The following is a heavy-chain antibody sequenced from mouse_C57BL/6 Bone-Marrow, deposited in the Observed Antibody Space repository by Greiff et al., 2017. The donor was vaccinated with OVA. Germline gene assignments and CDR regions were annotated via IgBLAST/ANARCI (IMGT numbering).Heavy chain of an antibody. V-gene: IGHV5-2*01. CDR2: INSDGGST. CDR3: ARNPYYSNTGYFDY. D-gene: IGHD2-5*01. J-gene: IGHJ2*01. CDR1: EYEFPSHD. Sequence: EVQRVESGGGLVQPGESLKLSCESNEYEFPSHDMSWVRKTPEKRLELVAAINSDGGSTYYPDTMERRFIISRDNTKKTLYLQMSSLRSEDTALYYCARNPYYSNTGYFDYWGQGTTLTVSS.